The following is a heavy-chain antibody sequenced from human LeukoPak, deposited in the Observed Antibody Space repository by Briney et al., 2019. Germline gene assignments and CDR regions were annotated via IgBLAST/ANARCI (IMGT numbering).Heavy chain of an antibody. J-gene: IGHJ4*02. Sequence: PSETLSLTCAVYGGSFSGYYWSWIRQPPGKGLEWIGEISHSGSTNYNPSLKSRVTISVDTSKNQFSLKLSSVTAADTAVYYCARGKRWLQPTYFDYWGQGTLVTVSS. CDR3: ARGKRWLQPTYFDY. V-gene: IGHV4-34*01. CDR1: GGSFSGYY. CDR2: ISHSGST. D-gene: IGHD5-24*01.